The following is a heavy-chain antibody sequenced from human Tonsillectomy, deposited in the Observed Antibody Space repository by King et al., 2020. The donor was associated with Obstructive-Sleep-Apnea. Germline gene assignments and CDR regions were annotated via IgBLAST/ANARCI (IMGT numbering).Heavy chain of an antibody. Sequence: VQLQESGPGLVKPLDTLSLTCTVAGCSVSSGSYYWSWIRQPPGKGLEWIWYIYYSGSTKNNPSLKSRVTISVDTSKDQISLKLSSVTAADTAVYYCAREVETPLQYFDYWGQGTLVTVSS. CDR2: IYYSGST. CDR3: AREVETPLQYFDY. J-gene: IGHJ4*02. V-gene: IGHV4-61*01. D-gene: IGHD2-21*02. CDR1: GCSVSSGSYY.